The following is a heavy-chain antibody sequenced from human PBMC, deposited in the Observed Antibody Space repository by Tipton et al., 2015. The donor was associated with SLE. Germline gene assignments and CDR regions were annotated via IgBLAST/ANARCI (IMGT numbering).Heavy chain of an antibody. D-gene: IGHD3-10*01. CDR3: ARTLLWFGDLPGWFDP. Sequence: TLSLTCTVSGDSISTYYWSWIRQPPGKGLEWIGYIYYSGSTNYNPSLKSRVTISVDTSKNQFSLKPSSVNAADTAVYYCARTLLWFGDLPGWFDPWGQGTLVTVSS. CDR2: IYYSGST. J-gene: IGHJ5*02. V-gene: IGHV4-59*01. CDR1: GDSISTYY.